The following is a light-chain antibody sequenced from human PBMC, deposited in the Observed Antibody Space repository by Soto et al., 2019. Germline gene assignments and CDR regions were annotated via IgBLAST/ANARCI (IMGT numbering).Light chain of an antibody. V-gene: IGKV3-20*01. CDR3: QQYGRSPLT. CDR1: PSVSSN. CDR2: GAS. Sequence: ERLMTQSPARLSVCPGERATLSCRASPSVSSNLAWYQQKPGQAPRLLIYGASSRATGIPDRFSGSGSGTDFTLTISRLEPEDFAVYYCQQYGRSPLTFGQGTKVDI. J-gene: IGKJ1*01.